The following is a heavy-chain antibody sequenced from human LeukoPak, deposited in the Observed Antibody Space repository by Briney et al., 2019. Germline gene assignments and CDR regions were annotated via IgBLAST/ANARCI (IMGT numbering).Heavy chain of an antibody. J-gene: IGHJ6*02. CDR3: ASWQRGYSSSGYYDMDV. CDR1: GGSFSGYY. CDR2: INHSGST. D-gene: IGHD5-18*01. Sequence: SETLSLTCAVYGGSFSGYYWSWIRQPPGKGLEWIGEINHSGSTNYNPSLKSRVTISVDTSKNQFSLKLSSVTAADTAVYYCASWQRGYSSSGYYDMDVWGQGTTVTVSS. V-gene: IGHV4-34*01.